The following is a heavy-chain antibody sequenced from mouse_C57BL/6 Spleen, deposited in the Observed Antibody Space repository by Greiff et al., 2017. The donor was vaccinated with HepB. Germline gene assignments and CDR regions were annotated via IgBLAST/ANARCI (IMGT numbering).Heavy chain of an antibody. CDR1: GYTFTDYN. V-gene: IGHV1-22*01. CDR2: INPNNGGT. Sequence: VQLKQSGPELVKPGASVKMSCKASGYTFTDYNMHWVKQSHGKSLEWIGYINPNNGGTSYNQKFKGKATLTVNKSSSTAYMELRSLTSEDSAVYYCARDTLIYYYGFDYWGQGTTLTVSS. CDR3: ARDTLIYYYGFDY. J-gene: IGHJ2*01. D-gene: IGHD1-1*01.